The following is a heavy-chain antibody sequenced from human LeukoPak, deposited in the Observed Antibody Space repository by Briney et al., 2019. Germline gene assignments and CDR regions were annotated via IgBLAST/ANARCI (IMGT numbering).Heavy chain of an antibody. Sequence: GGSLRLSCGASGLTVSSYGMSWVRQAPGKGLEWVSTIIGSAVNTYYADSVRGRFTISRDNSKNTLYLQVNTLRADDTATYYCAKPISGGLAVTADWFHPWGQGTLVVVSS. J-gene: IGHJ5*01. D-gene: IGHD6-19*01. CDR3: AKPISGGLAVTADWFHP. CDR1: GLTVSSYG. CDR2: IIGSAVNT. V-gene: IGHV3-23*01.